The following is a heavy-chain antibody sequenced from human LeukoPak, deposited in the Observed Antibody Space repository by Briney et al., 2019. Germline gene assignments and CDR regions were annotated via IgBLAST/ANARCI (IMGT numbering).Heavy chain of an antibody. CDR2: INPNSGVT. CDR1: GYTFTAYS. CDR3: ARLFATSTSSLDY. J-gene: IGHJ4*02. D-gene: IGHD2-2*01. Sequence: GASVKVSCKASGYTFTAYSMHWVRQAPGQGLEWMGWINPNSGVTNYAQKFQGRVTMTRDTSITTAYMELSWLTTDDTAVYFCARLFATSTSSLDYWGQGTLVTVSS. V-gene: IGHV1-2*02.